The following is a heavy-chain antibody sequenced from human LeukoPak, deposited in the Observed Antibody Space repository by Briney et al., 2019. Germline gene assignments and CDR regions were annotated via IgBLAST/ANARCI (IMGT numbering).Heavy chain of an antibody. D-gene: IGHD1/OR15-1a*01. J-gene: IGHJ4*02. Sequence: GSLRLSCAASGFTFSSYAMSWVRQAPGKGLEWIGNIYYTGSTYYNPSLKSRVTIFVDAPNNQLFLNLNSVTAADTALYFCSSGTTMNSWGQGTVVTVSS. CDR1: GFTFSSYA. CDR3: SSGTTMNS. CDR2: IYYTGST. V-gene: IGHV4-59*04.